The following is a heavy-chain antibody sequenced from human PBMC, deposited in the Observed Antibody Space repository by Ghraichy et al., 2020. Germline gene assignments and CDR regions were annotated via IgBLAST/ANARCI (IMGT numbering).Heavy chain of an antibody. D-gene: IGHD6-13*01. Sequence: SLNISCTVSGGSISSGGYYWSWIRQHPGKGLEWIGYIYYSGSTYYNPSLKSRVTISVDTSKNQFSLKLSSVTAADTAVYYCARGYGPSEVLSVSSWTDGMDVWGQGTTVTVSS. CDR3: ARGYGPSEVLSVSSWTDGMDV. CDR1: GGSISSGGYY. CDR2: IYYSGST. J-gene: IGHJ6*02. V-gene: IGHV4-31*03.